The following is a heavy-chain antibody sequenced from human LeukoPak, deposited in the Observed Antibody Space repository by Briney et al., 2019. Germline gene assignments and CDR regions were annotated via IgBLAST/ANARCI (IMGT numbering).Heavy chain of an antibody. CDR3: ARGGWSGDSSSWFPSWFDP. J-gene: IGHJ5*02. Sequence: SVKVTCRASGGTFSSYAISWVRQAPGQGLEWMGGIIPIFVTANYAQKFQGRVTITADESTSTAYMELSSLRSEDTAVYYCARGGWSGDSSSWFPSWFDPWGQGTGVTVSS. V-gene: IGHV1-69*13. CDR2: IIPIFVTA. CDR1: GGTFSSYA. D-gene: IGHD6-13*01.